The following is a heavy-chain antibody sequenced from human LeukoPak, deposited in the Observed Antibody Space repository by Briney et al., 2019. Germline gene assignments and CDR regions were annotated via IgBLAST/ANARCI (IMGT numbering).Heavy chain of an antibody. V-gene: IGHV1-69*13. J-gene: IGHJ4*02. D-gene: IGHD1-26*01. CDR1: GGTFSSYA. CDR2: IIPIFGTA. Sequence: SVKVSCKASGGTFSSYAISWVRQAPGQGLEWMGGIIPIFGTANYAQKFQGRVTITADESTSTAYMELSSQRSEDTAVYYCARSPEYSGSYHFDYWGQGTLVTVSS. CDR3: ARSPEYSGSYHFDY.